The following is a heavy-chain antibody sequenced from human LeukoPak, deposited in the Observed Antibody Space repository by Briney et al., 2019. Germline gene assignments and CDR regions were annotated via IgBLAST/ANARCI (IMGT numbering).Heavy chain of an antibody. V-gene: IGHV4-30-2*01. J-gene: IGHJ4*02. CDR3: ARGAVTAIVDYFDY. Sequence: SQTLSLTCDVSGGSISSGGYSWSWIRQPPGKGLEWIGYIYHSGSTYHNPSLKSRVTISVDRSKNQLSLKLRSVTAADTAVYYCARGAVTAIVDYFDYWGQGTLVTVSS. CDR1: GGSISSGGYS. D-gene: IGHD2-21*02. CDR2: IYHSGST.